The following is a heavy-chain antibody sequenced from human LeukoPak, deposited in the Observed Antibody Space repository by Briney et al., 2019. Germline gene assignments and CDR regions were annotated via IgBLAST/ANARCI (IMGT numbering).Heavy chain of an antibody. CDR1: GYSISSGYY. D-gene: IGHD6-13*01. Sequence: SETLSLTCTVSGYSISSGYYWGWIRQPPGKGLEWIGSMYHSGSTYYNPSLKSRVTISVDTSRNQFSLKLTSLTAADTAVYYCARVRQFAAAGRRWFDPWGQGTLVTVSS. CDR2: MYHSGST. CDR3: ARVRQFAAAGRRWFDP. V-gene: IGHV4-38-2*02. J-gene: IGHJ5*02.